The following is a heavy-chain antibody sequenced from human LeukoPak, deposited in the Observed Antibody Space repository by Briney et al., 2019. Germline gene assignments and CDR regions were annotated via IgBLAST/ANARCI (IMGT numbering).Heavy chain of an antibody. V-gene: IGHV3-30*04. CDR3: ARDRFDNYVPEY. J-gene: IGHJ4*02. Sequence: PGGSLRLSCAASGFTFSSYAMRWVRQAPGKGLEWVAVISYDGSNKYYADSVKGRFTISRDNSKNTLYLQMNSLRAEDTAVYYCARDRFDNYVPEYWGQGTLVTVSS. CDR1: GFTFSSYA. D-gene: IGHD4-11*01. CDR2: ISYDGSNK.